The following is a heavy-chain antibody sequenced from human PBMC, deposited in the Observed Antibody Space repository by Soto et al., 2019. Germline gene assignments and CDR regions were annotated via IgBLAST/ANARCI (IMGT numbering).Heavy chain of an antibody. D-gene: IGHD6-19*01. CDR3: AGARGGGWADYYYYMDV. CDR1: GYTFTSYY. CDR2: MNPNSGNT. Sequence: VASVKVSCKASGYTFTSYYINWVRQATGQGLEWMGWMNPNSGNTGYAQKFQGRVTMTRNTSISTAYMELSSLRSEDTAVYYCAGARGGGWADYYYYMDVWGKGTTVTVSS. J-gene: IGHJ6*03. V-gene: IGHV1-8*01.